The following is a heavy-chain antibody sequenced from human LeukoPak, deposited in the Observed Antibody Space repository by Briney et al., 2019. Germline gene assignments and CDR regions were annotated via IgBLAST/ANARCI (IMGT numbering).Heavy chain of an antibody. CDR3: ARCLGYCSSTSCYVGRCFDY. V-gene: IGHV1-18*01. D-gene: IGHD2-2*01. CDR2: ISAYNGNT. CDR1: GYTFTSYG. J-gene: IGHJ4*02. Sequence: ASVKVSCKASGYTFTSYGISWVRQAPGQGLEWMGWISAYNGNTNYAQKLQGRVTMTTDTSTSTAYMELRSLRSGDTAVYYCARCLGYCSSTSCYVGRCFDYWGQGTLVTVSS.